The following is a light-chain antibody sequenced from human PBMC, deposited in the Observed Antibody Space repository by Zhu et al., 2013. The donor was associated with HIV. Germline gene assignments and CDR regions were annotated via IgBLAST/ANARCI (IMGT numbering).Light chain of an antibody. CDR1: SSNIGAGYD. J-gene: IGLJ3*02. CDR3: QSYDSSLSGWV. CDR2: TTF. Sequence: QSVLTQPPSVSGAPGQRVTISCTGTSSNIGAGYDVHWYQQLPGTAPKLLIYTTFNRPSGVPDRFSGSKSGTSASLAITGLQPEDEADYYCQSYDSSLSGWVFGGGTKLTV. V-gene: IGLV1-40*01.